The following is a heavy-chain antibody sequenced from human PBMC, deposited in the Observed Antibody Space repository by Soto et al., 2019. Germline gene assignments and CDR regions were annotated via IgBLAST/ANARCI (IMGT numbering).Heavy chain of an antibody. CDR1: GYTFTSYG. J-gene: IGHJ6*02. D-gene: IGHD1-26*01. CDR2: ISAYNGNT. CDR3: AREEIGGSYRYGMYV. Sequence: ASVKVSCKASGYTFTSYGISWVRQAPGQGLEWMGWISAYNGNTNYAQKLQGRVTMTTDASTSTAYMELRSLRSDDTAVYYCAREEIGGSYRYGMYVWGQGTTVTVSS. V-gene: IGHV1-18*01.